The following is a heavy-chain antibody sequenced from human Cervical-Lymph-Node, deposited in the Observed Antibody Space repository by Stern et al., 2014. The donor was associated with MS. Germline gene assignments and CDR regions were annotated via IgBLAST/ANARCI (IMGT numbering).Heavy chain of an antibody. CDR1: GGTFTSYG. Sequence: QVQLVQSGAEVKKPGSSVKVSCKASGGTFTSYGISWARQAPGQVLEWMGGIIPIFGTPNYAQKFQGRVTITADESTSTAYMELSSLRSEDTAVYSCAGLNSAYYYGMDVWGQGTTVTVSS. CDR3: AGLNSAYYYGMDV. V-gene: IGHV1-69*01. CDR2: IIPIFGTP. J-gene: IGHJ6*02. D-gene: IGHD1-1*01.